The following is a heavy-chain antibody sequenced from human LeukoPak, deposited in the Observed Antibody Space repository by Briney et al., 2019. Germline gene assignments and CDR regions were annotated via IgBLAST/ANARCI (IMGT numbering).Heavy chain of an antibody. J-gene: IGHJ4*02. D-gene: IGHD6-6*01. CDR1: GGSFSGYY. CDR2: INHSGST. CDR3: ARVGSSPPYFDY. V-gene: IGHV4-34*01. Sequence: SETLSLTCAVYGGSFSGYYWSWIRQPPGKGPEWIGEINHSGSTNYNPSLKSRVTISVDTSKNQFSLKLSSVTAADTAVYYCARVGSSPPYFDYWGQGTLVTVSS.